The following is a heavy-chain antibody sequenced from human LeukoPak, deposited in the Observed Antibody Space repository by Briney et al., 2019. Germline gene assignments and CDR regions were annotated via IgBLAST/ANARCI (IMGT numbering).Heavy chain of an antibody. V-gene: IGHV4-4*07. CDR2: IYTSGST. Sequence: SETLSLTCTVSGGSISSYYWSWIRQPAGKGLEWIGRIYTSGSTNYNPSLKSRVTISVDTSKNQFSLKMSSVTAADTAVYYCARGASYYDSSGYYYYFDYWGQGTLVTVSS. CDR1: GGSISSYY. CDR3: ARGASYYDSSGYYYYFDY. J-gene: IGHJ4*02. D-gene: IGHD3-22*01.